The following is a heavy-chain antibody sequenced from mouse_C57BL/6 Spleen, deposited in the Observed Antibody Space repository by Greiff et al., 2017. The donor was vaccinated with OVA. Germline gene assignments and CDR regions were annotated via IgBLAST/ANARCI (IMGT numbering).Heavy chain of an antibody. CDR3: ATDYDRVFFAY. D-gene: IGHD2-4*01. CDR1: GYTFTSYW. CDR2: IHPNSGST. Sequence: VQLQQPGAELVKPGASVTLSCKASGYTFTSYWMHWVKQRPGQGLEWIGMIHPNSGSTNYNEKFKSKATLTVDKSSSTAYMQLISLTSEDAAVYYCATDYDRVFFAYWGQGTLVTVSA. V-gene: IGHV1-64*01. J-gene: IGHJ3*01.